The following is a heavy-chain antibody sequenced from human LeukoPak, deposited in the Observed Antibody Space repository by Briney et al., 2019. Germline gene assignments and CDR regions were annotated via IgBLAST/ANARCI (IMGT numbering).Heavy chain of an antibody. V-gene: IGHV3-21*01. J-gene: IGHJ3*02. CDR2: ISGSSSYI. CDR3: ASFLPLRIAAAGVDAFDI. Sequence: ETLSLTCTVSGGSISSSSYYWGWIRQPTGMGLEWVLSISGSSSYIYYADSVKGRFTISRDNAKNSLYLQMNSLRAEDTAVYYCASFLPLRIAAAGVDAFDIWGQGTMVTVSS. D-gene: IGHD6-13*01. CDR1: GGSISSSS.